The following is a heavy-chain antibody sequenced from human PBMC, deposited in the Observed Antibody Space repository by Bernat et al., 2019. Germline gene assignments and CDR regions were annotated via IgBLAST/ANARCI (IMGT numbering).Heavy chain of an antibody. CDR2: IYHSGST. V-gene: IGHV4-4*02. D-gene: IGHD4-11*01. CDR1: GGSISSSNW. CDR3: ARDRMENTVTIARYFDY. J-gene: IGHJ4*02. Sequence: QVQLQESGPGLVKPSGTLSLTCAVSGGSISSSNWWSWVRQPPGKGLEWIGEIYHSGSTNYNPSLKSRVTISVDKSKNQFSLKLSSVTAADTAVYYCARDRMENTVTIARYFDYWGQGTLVNVSS.